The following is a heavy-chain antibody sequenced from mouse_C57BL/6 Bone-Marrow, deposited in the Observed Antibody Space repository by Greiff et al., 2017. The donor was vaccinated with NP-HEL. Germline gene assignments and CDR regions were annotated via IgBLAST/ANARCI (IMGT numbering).Heavy chain of an antibody. V-gene: IGHV1-72*01. CDR3: ARYYYGSRGWYCDV. CDR2: IDPNSGGT. Sequence: QVQLQQPGADLVKPGASVKLSCKASGYTFTSYWMHWVKQRPGRGLEWIGRIDPNSGGTKFNEKFKTKATLTVDKPSSTAYMQLSSLTSEDSAVYYCARYYYGSRGWYCDVWGTGTTVTVSS. CDR1: GYTFTSYW. J-gene: IGHJ1*03. D-gene: IGHD1-1*01.